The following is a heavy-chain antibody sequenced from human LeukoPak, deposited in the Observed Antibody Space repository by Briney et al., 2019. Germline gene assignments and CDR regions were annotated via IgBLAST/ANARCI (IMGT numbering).Heavy chain of an antibody. CDR2: IYSGGST. D-gene: IGHD3-9*01. V-gene: IGHV3-66*01. CDR1: GFTVSSSY. J-gene: IGHJ4*02. CDR3: AREYDILTGYDY. Sequence: GGSLRLSCAASGFTVSSSYMSWVRQAPGKGLEWVSVIYSGGSTYYADSVKGGFTISRDNSKNTLYLQMNSLRAEDTAVYYCAREYDILTGYDYWGQGTLVTVSS.